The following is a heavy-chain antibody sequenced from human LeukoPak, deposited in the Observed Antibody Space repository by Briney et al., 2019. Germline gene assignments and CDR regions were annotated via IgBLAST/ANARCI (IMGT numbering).Heavy chain of an antibody. CDR1: GFTVSSNY. V-gene: IGHV3-23*01. D-gene: IGHD2-2*02. CDR3: AKAFGYCSSTSCYRDEYYFDY. CDR2: ISGSGGST. J-gene: IGHJ4*02. Sequence: TGGSLRLSCAASGFTVSSNYMSWVRQAPGKGLEWVSAISGSGGSTYYADSVKGRFTISRDNSKNTLYLQMNSLRAEDTAVYYCAKAFGYCSSTSCYRDEYYFDYWGQGTLVTVSS.